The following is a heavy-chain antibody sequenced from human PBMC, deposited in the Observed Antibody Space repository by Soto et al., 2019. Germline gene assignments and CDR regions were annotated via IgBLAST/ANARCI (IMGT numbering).Heavy chain of an antibody. J-gene: IGHJ6*02. CDR1: GYTFTSYY. CDR3: SLLVPAAIDGMDV. D-gene: IGHD2-2*02. V-gene: IGHV1-46*01. Sequence: ASVKVSCKASGYTFTSYYMHRVRQAPGQGLEWMGIINPSGGSTSYAQKFQGRVTMTRDTSTSTVYMELSSLRSEDTAVYYCSLLVPAAIDGMDVWGQGTTVTVSS. CDR2: INPSGGST.